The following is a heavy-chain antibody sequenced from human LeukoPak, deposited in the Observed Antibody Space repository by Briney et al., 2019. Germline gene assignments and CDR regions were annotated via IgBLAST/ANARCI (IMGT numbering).Heavy chain of an antibody. Sequence: SETLSLTCTVSGGSISSYYWSWIRQPPGKGLEWIGYIYYSGSTNYNPSLKSRVTISVDTSKNQFSLKLSSVTAADTAVYYCARRDSSSTWSSFDDWGQGTLVTVSS. CDR1: GGSISSYY. V-gene: IGHV4-59*01. D-gene: IGHD6-13*01. CDR3: ARRDSSSTWSSFDD. J-gene: IGHJ4*02. CDR2: IYYSGST.